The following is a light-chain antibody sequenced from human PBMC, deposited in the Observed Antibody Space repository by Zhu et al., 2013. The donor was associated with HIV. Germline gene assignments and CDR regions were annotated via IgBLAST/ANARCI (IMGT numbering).Light chain of an antibody. CDR3: QQYYSTPWT. J-gene: IGKJ1*01. CDR1: QSVLHSSNSNNY. CDR2: WAS. Sequence: DIVMTQSPDSLTVSLGERATINCKSSQSVLHSSNSNNYLAWYQQKPGQPPKLLLYWASTRESGVPDRFSGSGSGTDFTLTISSLQAEDVAVYYCQQYYSTPWTFGQGTKVEIK. V-gene: IGKV4-1*01.